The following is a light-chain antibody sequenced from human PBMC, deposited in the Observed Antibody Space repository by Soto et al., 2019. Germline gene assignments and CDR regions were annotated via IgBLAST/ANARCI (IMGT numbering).Light chain of an antibody. J-gene: IGKJ1*01. CDR3: QQYGGSTRT. CDR2: GAS. CDR1: QSVTTQ. V-gene: IGKV3-20*01. Sequence: IVFTQSPGTLSFSPGERATLSCRASQSVTTQLAWYQRRPGQAPRLIIHGASSRATGVPDRITGSGSGTDFTLSISRLEPEDFAVYYCQQYGGSTRTFGQGTKVDIK.